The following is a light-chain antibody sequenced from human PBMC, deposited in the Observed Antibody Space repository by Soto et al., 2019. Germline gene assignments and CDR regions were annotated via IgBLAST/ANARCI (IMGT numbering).Light chain of an antibody. CDR3: QSYAYSLGGYV. J-gene: IGLJ1*01. CDR1: SSNIGAGYD. Sequence: QSVLTQPPSVSGAPGQRVTISCTGSSSNIGAGYDVHWYQQLPGTAPNLLIFDNSNRPSGVPDRFSGSKSGTSASLAITGPQAEDVADSYCQSYAYSLGGYVFGTGTKVTVL. V-gene: IGLV1-40*01. CDR2: DNS.